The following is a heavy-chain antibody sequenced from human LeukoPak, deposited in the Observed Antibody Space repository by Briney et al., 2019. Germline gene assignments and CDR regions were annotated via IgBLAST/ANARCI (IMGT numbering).Heavy chain of an antibody. D-gene: IGHD2-21*02. CDR1: GGTFSSYA. CDR2: IIPIFGIA. J-gene: IGHJ4*02. CDR3: ARDTYCGGDCYSYLDY. V-gene: IGHV1-69*04. Sequence: SVKVSCKASGGTFSSYAISWVRQAPGQGLQWMGRIIPIFGIANYAQKFQGRVTITADKSTSTAYMELSSLRSEDTAVYYCARDTYCGGDCYSYLDYWGQGTLVTVSS.